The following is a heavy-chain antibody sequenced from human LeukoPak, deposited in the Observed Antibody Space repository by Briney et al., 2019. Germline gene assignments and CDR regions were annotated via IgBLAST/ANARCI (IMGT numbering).Heavy chain of an antibody. D-gene: IGHD3-10*01. CDR1: GFTFSTYS. CDR3: AKGFTMAPG. Sequence: PGGSLRLSCAASGFTFSTYSVNWVRQAPGKGLEWVSCISSSSTYIYYADSVKGRFTISRDNAKNSLYLQMNSLRAEDTAVYYCAKGFTMAPGWGQGTLVTVSS. V-gene: IGHV3-21*01. J-gene: IGHJ4*02. CDR2: ISSSSTYI.